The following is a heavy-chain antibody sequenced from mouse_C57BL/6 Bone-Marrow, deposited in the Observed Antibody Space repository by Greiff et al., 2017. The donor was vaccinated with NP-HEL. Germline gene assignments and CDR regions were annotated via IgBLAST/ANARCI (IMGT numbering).Heavy chain of an antibody. Sequence: QVQLQQPGAELVRPGTSVKLSCKASGYTFTSYWMHWVKQRPGQGLEWIGVIDPSDSYTNYNQKFKGKATLTVDTSSSTAYMQLSSLTSEDSAVYYCARSYYGNYFYAMDYWGQGTSVTVSS. J-gene: IGHJ4*01. CDR2: IDPSDSYT. V-gene: IGHV1-59*01. CDR1: GYTFTSYW. CDR3: ARSYYGNYFYAMDY. D-gene: IGHD2-1*01.